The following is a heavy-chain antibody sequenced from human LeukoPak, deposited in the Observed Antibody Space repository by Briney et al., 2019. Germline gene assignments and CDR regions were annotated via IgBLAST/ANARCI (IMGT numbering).Heavy chain of an antibody. CDR3: AKTYGSGSYYRLRNYYFDY. Sequence: GGSLRLSCAASGFIFSDFGIHWVRQAPGKGLEWVSAISGSGGSTYYADSVKGRFTISRDNSKNTLYLQMNSLRAEDTAVYYCAKTYGSGSYYRLRNYYFDYWGQGTLVTVSS. J-gene: IGHJ4*02. CDR2: ISGSGGST. D-gene: IGHD3-10*01. V-gene: IGHV3-23*01. CDR1: GFIFSDFG.